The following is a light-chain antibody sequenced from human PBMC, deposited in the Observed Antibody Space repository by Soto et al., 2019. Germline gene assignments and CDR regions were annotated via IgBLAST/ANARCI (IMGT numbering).Light chain of an antibody. CDR1: QSSSSW. CDR2: KAS. Sequence: DIQMTQSPSTLSASVGDRVTITCRASQSSSSWLAWYQQKPGKAPQLLIYKASILVSGVPSRFSGSGSGTEFTISSSSLQLDDFATYYYQQYNNYSRRTFGHGTKVEIK. V-gene: IGKV1-5*03. CDR3: QQYNNYSRRT. J-gene: IGKJ1*01.